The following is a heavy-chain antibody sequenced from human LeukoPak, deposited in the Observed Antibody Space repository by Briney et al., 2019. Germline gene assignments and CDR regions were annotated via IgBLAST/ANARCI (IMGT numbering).Heavy chain of an antibody. CDR2: ISWNSGTI. D-gene: IGHD6-19*01. CDR1: GFTFDNYA. J-gene: IGHJ1*01. CDR3: ARAYKDRSLAGKKEFFQH. Sequence: SGGSLRLSCAASGFTFDNYAMNWVRQVPGKGLEWISLISWNSGTIGYADSVKGRFTISRDNANNFLYLQMNSLRAEDTALYYRARAYKDRSLAGKKEFFQHWGQGTLVTVSS. V-gene: IGHV3-9*01.